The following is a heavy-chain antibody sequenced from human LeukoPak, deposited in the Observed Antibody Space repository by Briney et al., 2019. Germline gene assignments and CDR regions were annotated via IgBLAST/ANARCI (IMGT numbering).Heavy chain of an antibody. D-gene: IGHD6-13*01. V-gene: IGHV4-39*01. CDR3: ARLQAAAGPYYFDY. J-gene: IGHJ4*02. Sequence: SETLSLTCTVSGDSISGSTYYWDWIRQPPGKGLEWIGSIYYTGSIYYNPSLKSRVTISVGTSKNQFSLKLSSVTAADTAVYYCARLQAAAGPYYFDYWGQGALVTVSS. CDR1: GDSISGSTYY. CDR2: IYYTGSI.